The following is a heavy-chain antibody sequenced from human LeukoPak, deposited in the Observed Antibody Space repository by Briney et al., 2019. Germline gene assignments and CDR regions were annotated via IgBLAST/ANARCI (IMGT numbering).Heavy chain of an antibody. CDR3: ARKAGYSNLFDY. CDR1: GGTFSGYY. D-gene: IGHD1-26*01. J-gene: IGHJ4*02. Sequence: SETLSLTCAVSGGTFSGYYWTWIRQPPGKGLEWIGEINHRGRTNYNPSLKSRVTISVDTSRNQFSQKLSSVTAADTAVYYCARKAGYSNLFDYWGQGTLVTVSS. CDR2: INHRGRT. V-gene: IGHV4-34*01.